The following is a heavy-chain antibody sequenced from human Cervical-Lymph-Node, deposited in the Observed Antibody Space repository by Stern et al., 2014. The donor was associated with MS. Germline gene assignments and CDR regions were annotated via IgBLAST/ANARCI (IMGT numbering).Heavy chain of an antibody. Sequence: VTLKESGPALVKPTQTLTLTCTFSGFSLSTSGMRVSWIRQPPGKALEWLARIDWDEDKFYSTSLKTRLTISKDTSKNQVVLTMTNMDPVDTATYYCARSPPYYEFWNDYYYFDYWGQGTLVAVSS. J-gene: IGHJ4*02. CDR2: IDWDEDK. CDR3: ARSPPYYEFWNDYYYFDY. V-gene: IGHV2-70*04. CDR1: GFSLSTSGMR. D-gene: IGHD3-3*01.